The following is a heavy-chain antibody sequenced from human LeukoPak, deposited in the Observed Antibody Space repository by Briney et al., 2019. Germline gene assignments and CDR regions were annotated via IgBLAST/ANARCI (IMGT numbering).Heavy chain of an antibody. D-gene: IGHD5/OR15-5a*01. V-gene: IGHV3-7*01. CDR2: IKQDGSEK. Sequence: GGSLRLSCAASGFTFSSYWMSWVRQAPGKGLERVANIKQDGSEKYYVDSVKGRFTISRDNAKNSLYLQMNSLRAEDTAVYYCSRDSTITTPSLYYYGMDVWGQGTTVTVSS. CDR3: SRDSTITTPSLYYYGMDV. CDR1: GFTFSSYW. J-gene: IGHJ6*02.